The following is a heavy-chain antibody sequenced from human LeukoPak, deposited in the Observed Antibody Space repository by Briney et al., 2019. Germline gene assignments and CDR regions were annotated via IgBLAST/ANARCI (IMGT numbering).Heavy chain of an antibody. V-gene: IGHV3-9*01. J-gene: IGHJ4*02. D-gene: IGHD5-24*01. CDR2: ISWNSGSI. Sequence: AGGSLRLSCAASGFTFSSYAMSWVRQAPGKGLEWVSGISWNSGSIGYADSVKGRFTISRDNAKNSLYLQMNSLRAEDTALYYCAKDTLRRDGYNFDYWGQGTLVTVSS. CDR1: GFTFSSYA. CDR3: AKDTLRRDGYNFDY.